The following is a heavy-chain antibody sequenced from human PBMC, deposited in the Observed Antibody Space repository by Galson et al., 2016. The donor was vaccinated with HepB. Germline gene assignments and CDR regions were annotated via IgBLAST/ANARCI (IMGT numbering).Heavy chain of an antibody. CDR2: IREDGREQ. Sequence: SLRLSCAASGFTFSNYWMKWVRHVPGKGMECVANIREDGREQFYVDSVKGRFTISRDNAGKSLYLQMNNLRVDDTAVYYCARGGPFCGGDCYDYWGQGMLVTVSS. CDR1: GFTFSNYW. D-gene: IGHD2-21*01. V-gene: IGHV3-7*03. CDR3: ARGGPFCGGDCYDY. J-gene: IGHJ4*02.